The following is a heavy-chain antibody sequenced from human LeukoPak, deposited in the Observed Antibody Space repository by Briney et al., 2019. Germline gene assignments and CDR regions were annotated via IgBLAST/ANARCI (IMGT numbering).Heavy chain of an antibody. D-gene: IGHD3-10*01. J-gene: IGHJ4*02. CDR2: IKTDSSGT. CDR3: ANRGRTDVGSYYFDS. CDR1: GFTFSSYA. V-gene: IGHV3-23*01. Sequence: GGSLRLSCAASGFTFSSYAMSWIRQAPGKGLEWVSPIKTDSSGTYYADSVRGRFIVSRDNSNNMLYLQMNRLTADDTAIYYCANRGRTDVGSYYFDSWGQGTLVTVSS.